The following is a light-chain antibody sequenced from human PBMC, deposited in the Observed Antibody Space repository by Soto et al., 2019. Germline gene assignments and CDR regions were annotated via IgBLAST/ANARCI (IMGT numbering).Light chain of an antibody. V-gene: IGKV3-11*01. J-gene: IGKJ1*01. CDR1: QSVSSY. CDR2: DAS. CDR3: QQRSNWPWK. Sequence: EIVLTQSPGTLSLSSGERANLSCRASQSVSSYLAWYQQKPGQAPRLLIYDASNRATGIPARFSGSGSGTDFTLTISSPESEDFAVYYCQQRSNWPWKCGQGNKGDIK.